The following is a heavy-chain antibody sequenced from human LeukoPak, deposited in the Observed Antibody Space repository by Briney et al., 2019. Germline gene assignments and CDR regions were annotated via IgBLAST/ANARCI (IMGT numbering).Heavy chain of an antibody. D-gene: IGHD2-15*01. CDR1: GGSFSGYY. CDR2: INHSGST. V-gene: IGHV4-34*01. CDR3: ARKDSYYFDY. J-gene: IGHJ4*02. Sequence: SETLSLTCAVYGGSFSGYYWSWIRQPPGKGLEWIGEINHSGSTNYNPSLKSRVTISVDTSKNQFSLKLSSVTAADTAVYYCARKDSYYFDYWGQGTLVTVSS.